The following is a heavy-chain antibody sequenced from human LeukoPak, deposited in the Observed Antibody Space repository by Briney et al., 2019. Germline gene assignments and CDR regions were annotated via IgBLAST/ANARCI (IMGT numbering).Heavy chain of an antibody. CDR1: GFTDSNTY. CDR2: IYSGGGT. J-gene: IGHJ6*02. Sequence: GGSLRLSCAASGFTDSNTYMSWVRQAPGKGLEWVSIIYSGGGTRYADSVKGRFTISRDNSRNTLYLQMNSLRAEDTAVYYCAREVRACSSTSCYPGYYYGMDVWGQGTTVTVSS. V-gene: IGHV3-53*05. CDR3: AREVRACSSTSCYPGYYYGMDV. D-gene: IGHD2-2*01.